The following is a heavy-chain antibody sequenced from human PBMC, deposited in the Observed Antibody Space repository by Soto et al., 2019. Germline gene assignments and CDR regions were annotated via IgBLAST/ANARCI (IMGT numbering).Heavy chain of an antibody. CDR2: IYYSGST. J-gene: IGHJ4*02. CDR1: GGSLDSEY. CDR3: LRMYYSDTTGIYFVS. V-gene: IGHV4-59*01. Sequence: SETLSLTCTVSGGSLDSEYWSCVRQPPGKGMEWIGYIYYSGSTNYNPSLKSRVTISVDTSKNQFSLKLRSVTAADTAVYYCLRMYYSDTTGIYFVSLGQGIPV. D-gene: IGHD3-22*01.